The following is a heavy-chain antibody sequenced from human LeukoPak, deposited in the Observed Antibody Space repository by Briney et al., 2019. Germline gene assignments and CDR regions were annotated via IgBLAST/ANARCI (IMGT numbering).Heavy chain of an antibody. J-gene: IGHJ4*02. D-gene: IGHD6-19*01. CDR3: TTQPWQVDY. Sequence: GGSLRLSCGASGFTFSNAWMSWVRQAPGKGLEWVGRIKTKIDGGTTDYAAPVKGRFTISRDDSKNTLYLQMNSLKTEDTAVYYCTTQPWQVDYWGQGTLVTVSS. CDR1: GFTFSNAW. V-gene: IGHV3-15*01. CDR2: IKTKIDGGTT.